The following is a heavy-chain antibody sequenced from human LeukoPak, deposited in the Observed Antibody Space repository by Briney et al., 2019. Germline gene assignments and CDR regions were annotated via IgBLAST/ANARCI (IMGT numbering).Heavy chain of an antibody. CDR3: ARGGDIVATIRSWIDY. Sequence: PGGSLRLSCAASGFTFSSYNMNWVRQAPGKELEWVSSISSSSSSIYYADSVKGRFTISRDNAKNSLYLQMNSLRAEDTAVYYCARGGDIVATIRSWIDYWGQGTLVTVSS. J-gene: IGHJ4*02. D-gene: IGHD5-12*01. V-gene: IGHV3-21*01. CDR2: ISSSSSSI. CDR1: GFTFSSYN.